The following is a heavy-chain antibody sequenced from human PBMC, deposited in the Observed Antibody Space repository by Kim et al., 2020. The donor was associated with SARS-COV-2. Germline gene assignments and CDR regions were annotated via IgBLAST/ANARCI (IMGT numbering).Heavy chain of an antibody. CDR1: GYTFTSYY. CDR3: ARDGVDTAMPINSWIDP. J-gene: IGHJ5*02. Sequence: ASVKVSCKASGYTFTSYYMHWVRQAPGQGLEWMGIINPSGGSTSYAQKFQGRVTMTRDTSTSTVYMELSSLRSEDTAVYYCARDGVDTAMPINSWIDPWGQGTLVTVSS. CDR2: INPSGGST. D-gene: IGHD5-18*01. V-gene: IGHV1-46*01.